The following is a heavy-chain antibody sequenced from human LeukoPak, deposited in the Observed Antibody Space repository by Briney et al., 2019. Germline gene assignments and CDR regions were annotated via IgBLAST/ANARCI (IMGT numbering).Heavy chain of an antibody. CDR3: AKDGVGATSGLYYFDY. V-gene: IGHV3-23*01. D-gene: IGHD1-26*01. CDR1: GFTFSSYA. Sequence: GGSLRLSCVASGFTFSSYAMSWVRQAPGKGLEWVSAISGSGGSTYYADSVKGRFTISRDISKNTLYLQMNSLRAEDTAVYYCAKDGVGATSGLYYFDYWGQGTLVTVSS. CDR2: ISGSGGST. J-gene: IGHJ4*02.